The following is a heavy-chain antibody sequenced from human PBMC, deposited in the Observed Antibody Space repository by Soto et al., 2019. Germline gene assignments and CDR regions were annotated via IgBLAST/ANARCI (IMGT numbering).Heavy chain of an antibody. CDR3: AKFNVGYGYGY. J-gene: IGHJ4*02. V-gene: IGHV4-30-4*01. D-gene: IGHD5-12*01. CDR1: GGSISSGDYY. Sequence: QVQLQESGPGLVKPSQTLSLTCTVSGGSISSGDYYWGWIRQPPGKGLEWIGYSYYSGSTYYNPSLQNRVTISVDTSKIQFSLKLSSVTAADTAVYYCAKFNVGYGYGYWGQGTLVTVSS. CDR2: SYYSGST.